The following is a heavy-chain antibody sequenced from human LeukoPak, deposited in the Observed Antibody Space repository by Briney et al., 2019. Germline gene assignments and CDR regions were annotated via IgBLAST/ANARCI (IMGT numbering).Heavy chain of an antibody. Sequence: GGSRRLSCAASGFTVSSNYMSWVRQAPGKGLEWVSVIYSGGSTYYADSVKGRFTISRDNSKNTLYLQMNSLRAEDTAVYYCARGKNGDYSFFYYYYMDVWGKGTTVTVSS. CDR1: GFTVSSNY. D-gene: IGHD4-17*01. CDR2: IYSGGST. V-gene: IGHV3-53*01. CDR3: ARGKNGDYSFFYYYYMDV. J-gene: IGHJ6*03.